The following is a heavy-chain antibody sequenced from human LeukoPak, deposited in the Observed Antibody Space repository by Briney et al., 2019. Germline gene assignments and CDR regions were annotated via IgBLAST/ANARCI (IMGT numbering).Heavy chain of an antibody. CDR3: ARGTMMNTHY. Sequence: PSETLSLTCAVYGGSFSGYYWSWIRQPPGKGLEWIGEINHSGSTNYNPSLKSRVTISVDTSKNQFSLKLSSVTAADTAVYYCARGTMMNTHYWGQGTLVTVSS. V-gene: IGHV4-34*01. CDR2: INHSGST. D-gene: IGHD3-22*01. J-gene: IGHJ4*02. CDR1: GGSFSGYY.